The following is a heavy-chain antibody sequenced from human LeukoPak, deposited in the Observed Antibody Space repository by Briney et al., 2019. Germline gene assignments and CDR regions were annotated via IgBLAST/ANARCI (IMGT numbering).Heavy chain of an antibody. D-gene: IGHD6-13*01. CDR1: GFTFSSYS. CDR2: ISDNSDTK. V-gene: IGHV3-48*01. CDR3: ARDGSSSWPQGY. J-gene: IGHJ4*02. Sequence: GGSLRLSCAASGFTFSSYSMNWVRQAPGKGLEWVSYISDNSDTKYYADSVRGRFTISRDNAKNSLYLQMNSLRAEDTGVYYCARDGSSSWPQGYWGQGTLVTVSS.